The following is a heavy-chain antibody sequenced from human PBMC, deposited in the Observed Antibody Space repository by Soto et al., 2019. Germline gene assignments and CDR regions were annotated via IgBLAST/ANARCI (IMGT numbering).Heavy chain of an antibody. J-gene: IGHJ6*03. CDR3: ARRRSVSITGTTGYYYYYMDV. CDR1: GYSFTSYW. Sequence: GESLKISCKGSGYSFTSYWIGWVRQMPGKGLEWMGIIYPGDSDTRYSPSFQGQVTISADKSIGTAYLQWSSLKASDTAMYYCARRRSVSITGTTGYYYYYMDVWGKGTTVTVSS. V-gene: IGHV5-51*01. D-gene: IGHD1-7*01. CDR2: IYPGDSDT.